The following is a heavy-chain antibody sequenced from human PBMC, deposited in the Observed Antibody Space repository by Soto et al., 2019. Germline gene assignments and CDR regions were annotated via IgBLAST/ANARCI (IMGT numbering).Heavy chain of an antibody. CDR2: IGPNRGDT. CDR3: GKGRSGEVVVFS. V-gene: IGHV1-18*04. D-gene: IGHD3-16*02. Sequence: QVQLVQSGAEVKKPGASVKVSCKASGYTFTSYGISWVRQAPGQGPEWMGEIGPNRGDTRYAQKFQGRVTMTRDTSITTVYMELRKLSPDDAAVYYCGKGRSGEVVVFSWGQGTLVTVYS. CDR1: GYTFTSYG. J-gene: IGHJ4*02.